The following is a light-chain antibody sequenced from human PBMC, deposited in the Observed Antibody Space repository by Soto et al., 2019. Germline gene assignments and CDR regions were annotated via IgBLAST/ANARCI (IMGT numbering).Light chain of an antibody. CDR1: NSNIGTTT. V-gene: IGLV1-44*01. Sequence: QSVLTQPPSASGAPGQRVTISCSGSNSNIGTTTVNWYQHVPGTAPKLLIYSTNQRPSGVPDRFSGSRSGTSASLAISGLQSGDVSVYYCAAWDDSRNGVVFAGGTKVTVL. CDR3: AAWDDSRNGVV. J-gene: IGLJ2*01. CDR2: STN.